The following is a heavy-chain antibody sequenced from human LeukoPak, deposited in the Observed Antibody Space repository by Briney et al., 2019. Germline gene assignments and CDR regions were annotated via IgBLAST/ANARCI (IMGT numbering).Heavy chain of an antibody. Sequence: GGSLRLSCTASGFTFGDYLMSWFRQARGKGLEWIDFMSGGTTEYAASVKGRFTISRDDSTSIAYLQMNSLTTEDTAVYYCSRGSGWLSVYWGQGTLVTVSS. CDR2: MSGGTT. CDR1: GFTFGDYL. J-gene: IGHJ4*02. CDR3: SRGSGWLSVY. V-gene: IGHV3-49*03. D-gene: IGHD6-19*01.